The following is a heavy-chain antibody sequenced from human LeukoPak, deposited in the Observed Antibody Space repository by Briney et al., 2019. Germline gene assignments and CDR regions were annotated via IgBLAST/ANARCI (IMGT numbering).Heavy chain of an antibody. D-gene: IGHD6-13*01. CDR3: ARGYASTSQLDP. V-gene: IGHV3-30*03. J-gene: IGHJ5*02. CDR1: GFTFSSYA. Sequence: GGSLRLSYVASGFTFSSYAMHWVRQAPGKGLEWVAVISFDGSNKYYADSVKGRFTISRDNSKNTLYLQVSAEDTAIYYCARGYASTSQLDPWGQGTLVTVSS. CDR2: ISFDGSNK.